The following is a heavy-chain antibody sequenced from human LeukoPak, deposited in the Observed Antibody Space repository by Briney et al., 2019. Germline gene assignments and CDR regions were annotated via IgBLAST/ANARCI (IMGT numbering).Heavy chain of an antibody. CDR1: GFTFSSYG. J-gene: IGHJ4*02. D-gene: IGHD6-19*01. CDR2: IKQDGSEK. V-gene: IGHV3-7*01. Sequence: PGGSLRLSCAASGFTFSSYGMHWVRQAPGKGLEWVANIKQDGSEKYYVDSVKGRFTISRDNAKNSLYLQMNSLRAEDTAVYYCARVFSSGWYEDYWGQGTLVTVSS. CDR3: ARVFSSGWYEDY.